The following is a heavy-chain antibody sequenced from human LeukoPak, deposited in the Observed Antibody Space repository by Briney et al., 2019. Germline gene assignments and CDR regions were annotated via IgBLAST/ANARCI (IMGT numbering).Heavy chain of an antibody. V-gene: IGHV7-4-1*02. Sequence: ASVKVSCKASGYTFTNYTINWVRQAPGQGLEWMGWINTNTGNPTYAQGFTGRFVFSLDTSVSTAYLQISSLKAEDTAVYYCARPKLRWSAYYYMDVWGKGTTVTVSS. CDR3: ARPKLRWSAYYYMDV. CDR2: INTNTGNP. D-gene: IGHD4-23*01. CDR1: GYTFTNYT. J-gene: IGHJ6*03.